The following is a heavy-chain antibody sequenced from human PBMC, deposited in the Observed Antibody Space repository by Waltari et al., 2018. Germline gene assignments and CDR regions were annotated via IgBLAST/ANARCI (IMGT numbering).Heavy chain of an antibody. D-gene: IGHD2-8*02. Sequence: QVHLQQWGAGALQPLDTLSLTCAVFGGPVRGHYWGWIRQPPGKGLEWIGEINHAPNRNYNPTLKSRVTMSVDTSKNQFSLKLSSVTAADTGIYYCARLEDCTGPGGNCYSGDVFALDVWGQGTMVTVSS. V-gene: IGHV4-34*01. CDR3: ARLEDCTGPGGNCYSGDVFALDV. CDR1: GGPVRGHY. CDR2: INHAPNR. J-gene: IGHJ6*02.